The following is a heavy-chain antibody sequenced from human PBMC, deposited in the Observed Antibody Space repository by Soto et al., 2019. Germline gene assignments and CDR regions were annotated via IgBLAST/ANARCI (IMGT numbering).Heavy chain of an antibody. CDR3: ARATRIYCSSTSCYAGAGYYYYYYGMDV. V-gene: IGHV1-69*01. Sequence: QVQLVQSGAEVKKPGSSVKVSCKASGGTFSSYAISWVRQAPGQGLEWMGGIIPIFGTANYAQKFQGRVTITADESTSTAYMELSSLRSEDTAVYYCARATRIYCSSTSCYAGAGYYYYYYGMDVWGQGTTVTVSS. CDR1: GGTFSSYA. CDR2: IIPIFGTA. D-gene: IGHD2-2*01. J-gene: IGHJ6*02.